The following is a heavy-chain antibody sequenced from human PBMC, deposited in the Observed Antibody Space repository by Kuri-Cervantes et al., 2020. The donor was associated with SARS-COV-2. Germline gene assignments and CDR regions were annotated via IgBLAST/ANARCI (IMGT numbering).Heavy chain of an antibody. CDR2: INHSGST. V-gene: IGHV4-34*01. Sequence: GSLRLSCAVYGWSFSGYYWSWIRQPPGKGLEWIGEINHSGSTNYNPSLKSRVTISLDTSKNKFSLKLSSVTAADTAVYYFSRGRPPIYLGYCSSTSGHRYYFDYWGQGTLVTVSS. CDR3: SRGRPPIYLGYCSSTSGHRYYFDY. J-gene: IGHJ4*02. D-gene: IGHD2-2*01. CDR1: GWSFSGYY.